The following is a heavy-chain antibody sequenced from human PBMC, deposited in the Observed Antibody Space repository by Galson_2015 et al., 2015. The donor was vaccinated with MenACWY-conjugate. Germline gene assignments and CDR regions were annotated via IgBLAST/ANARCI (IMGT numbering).Heavy chain of an antibody. V-gene: IGHV3-48*02. Sequence: SLRLSCAASGFTFSTYSMNWVRQAPGKGLEWVSYISSSSSTIYYADSVKGRFTISRDNAKNSLYLQMNTLRDEDTAVNYCARVPGYSYGYYDWWGPGTLVTVSS. J-gene: IGHJ4*02. D-gene: IGHD5-18*01. CDR3: ARVPGYSYGYYDW. CDR2: ISSSSSTI. CDR1: GFTFSTYS.